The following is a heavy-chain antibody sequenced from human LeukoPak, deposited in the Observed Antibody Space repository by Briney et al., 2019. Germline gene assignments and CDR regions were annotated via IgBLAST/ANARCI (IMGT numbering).Heavy chain of an antibody. V-gene: IGHV3-73*01. J-gene: IGHJ4*02. CDR2: IRSKANSYAT. Sequence: GGSLRLSCAASGFTFSGSAMHWVRQASGKGLEWVGRIRSKANSYATAYAASVKGRFTISRDDSKNTAYLQMNSLKTEDTAVYYCTRQTVRTGDFDYWGQGTLVTVSS. D-gene: IGHD1-14*01. CDR1: GFTFSGSA. CDR3: TRQTVRTGDFDY.